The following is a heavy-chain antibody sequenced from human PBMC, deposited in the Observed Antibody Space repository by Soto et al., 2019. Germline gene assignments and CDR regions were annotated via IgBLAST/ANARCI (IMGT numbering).Heavy chain of an antibody. CDR2: LSGSSDSI. J-gene: IGHJ4*02. V-gene: IGHV3-48*01. CDR1: GFTFSSYS. D-gene: IGHD1-1*01. CDR3: ARDPRGYVAKVDY. Sequence: EVQLVESGGGLIQPGGSLRLSCAASGFTFSSYSMNWFRQAPGQGLEWVSYLSGSSDSIYYADSVKGRFTISRDNAKNALYLQMNSLRAEDTAGYYCARDPRGYVAKVDYWGQGTLVTVSS.